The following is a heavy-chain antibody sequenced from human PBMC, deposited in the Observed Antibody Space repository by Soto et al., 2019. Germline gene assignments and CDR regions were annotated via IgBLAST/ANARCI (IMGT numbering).Heavy chain of an antibody. V-gene: IGHV1-46*01. CDR3: ARDRPMAN. Sequence: GASVKVSCQASGYTFTSYYIHWVRQAPGQGLEWMGTINPSGGSASYAQKFQGRVTLTRDTSTSTVYMELSSLRSEDTAVYYCARDRPMANWGQGTLVTVSS. CDR1: GYTFTSYY. D-gene: IGHD3-10*01. J-gene: IGHJ4*02. CDR2: INPSGGSA.